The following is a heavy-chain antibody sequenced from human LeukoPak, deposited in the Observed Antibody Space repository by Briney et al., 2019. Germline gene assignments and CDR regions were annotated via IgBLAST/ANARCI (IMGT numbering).Heavy chain of an antibody. CDR2: ISSGSSII. Sequence: GGTLRLSCAASGFNFSPFSMNWVRQAPGKGLEWVSYISSGSSIIEYANSVKGRFTISRDDAKNSLYLQMNSLRAEDTAVYYCARTLVGDYGGPWGRGTLVIVSS. CDR3: ARTLVGDYGGP. CDR1: GFNFSPFS. D-gene: IGHD4-17*01. J-gene: IGHJ5*02. V-gene: IGHV3-48*04.